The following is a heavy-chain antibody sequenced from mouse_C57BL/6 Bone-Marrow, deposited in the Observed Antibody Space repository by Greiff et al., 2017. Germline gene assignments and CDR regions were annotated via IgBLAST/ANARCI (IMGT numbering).Heavy chain of an antibody. J-gene: IGHJ4*01. Sequence: QVHVKQPGAELVKPGASVKLSCKASGYTFTSYWMHWVKQRPGQGLEWIGMIHPYSGSTNYNEKFKSKATLTVDKSSSTAYMQPSSLTSEDSAVYYCARAREDYDTYYYAMDDWGQGTSVTVSS. CDR1: GYTFTSYW. CDR3: ARAREDYDTYYYAMDD. CDR2: IHPYSGST. D-gene: IGHD2-4*01. V-gene: IGHV1-64*01.